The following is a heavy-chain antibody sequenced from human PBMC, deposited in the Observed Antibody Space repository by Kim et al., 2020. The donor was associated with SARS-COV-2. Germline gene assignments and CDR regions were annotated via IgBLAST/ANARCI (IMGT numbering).Heavy chain of an antibody. D-gene: IGHD1-7*01. Sequence: SETLSLTCAVYGGSFSGYYWSWIRQPPGKGLEWIGEINHSGSTNYNPSLKSRVTISVDTSKNQFSLKLSSVTAADTAVYYCAGGRKWNYGSLAYYYGMDV. CDR3: AGGRKWNYGSLAYYYGMDV. V-gene: IGHV4-34*01. J-gene: IGHJ6*01. CDR2: INHSGST. CDR1: GGSFSGYY.